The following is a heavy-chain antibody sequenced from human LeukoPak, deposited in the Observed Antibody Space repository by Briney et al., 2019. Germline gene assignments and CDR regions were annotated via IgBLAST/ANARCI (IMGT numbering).Heavy chain of an antibody. Sequence: GGSLRLSCAASGFTFSSYWMSWVRQAPGKGLEWVSSISSSSSYIYYADSVKGRFTISRDNAKNSLYLQMNSLRAEDTAVYYCARPAETTVTLDYMDVWGKGTTVTVSS. CDR3: ARPAETTVTLDYMDV. CDR1: GFTFSSYW. D-gene: IGHD4-17*01. V-gene: IGHV3-21*01. J-gene: IGHJ6*03. CDR2: ISSSSSYI.